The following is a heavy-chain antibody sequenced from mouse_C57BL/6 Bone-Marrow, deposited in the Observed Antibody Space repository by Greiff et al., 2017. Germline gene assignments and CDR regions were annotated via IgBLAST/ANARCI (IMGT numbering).Heavy chain of an antibody. CDR1: GYTFTSYW. CDR2: IPPTSGST. CDR3: ARKRDYSNTWFAY. J-gene: IGHJ3*01. D-gene: IGHD2-5*01. Sequence: QVQLQQPGAELLKPGASVKLSCKASGYTFTSYWMHWVKQRPGQGLEWIGMIPPTSGSTNYNEKFKSKATLTVDKSSSTAYMQLSSLTSEDSAVYYCARKRDYSNTWFAYWGQGTLGTVSA. V-gene: IGHV1-64*01.